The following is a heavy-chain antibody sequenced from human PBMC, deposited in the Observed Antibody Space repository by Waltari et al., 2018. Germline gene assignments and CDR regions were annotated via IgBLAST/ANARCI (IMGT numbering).Heavy chain of an antibody. CDR1: GFTFSSYS. V-gene: IGHV3-48*04. J-gene: IGHJ5*02. CDR3: ARDDIAAAGPNWFDP. D-gene: IGHD6-13*01. CDR2: ISSSMRTI. Sequence: EVQLVESGGGLVQPGGSLRLSCAASGFTFSSYSMNWVRQAPGKGLEWVSYISSSMRTIYYADSVKGRFTISRDNAKNSLYRQMNSLRAEDTAVYYCARDDIAAAGPNWFDPWGQGTLVTVSS.